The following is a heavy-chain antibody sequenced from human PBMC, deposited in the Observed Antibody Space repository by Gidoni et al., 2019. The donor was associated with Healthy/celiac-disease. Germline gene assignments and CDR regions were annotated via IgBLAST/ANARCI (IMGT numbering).Heavy chain of an antibody. D-gene: IGHD3-22*01. CDR2: ISSSSSYI. CDR1: GFPFSTSS. V-gene: IGHV3-21*01. J-gene: IGHJ6*02. CDR3: ARADGSTYYDSSGYGMDV. Sequence: EVQLVESGGGLVKPGGSLGLSCAASGFPFSTSSMNWVRQAPGKGLEWVSSISSSSSYIYYADSVKGRFTISRDNAKNSLYLQMNSLRAEDTAVYYCARADGSTYYDSSGYGMDVWGQGTTVTVSS.